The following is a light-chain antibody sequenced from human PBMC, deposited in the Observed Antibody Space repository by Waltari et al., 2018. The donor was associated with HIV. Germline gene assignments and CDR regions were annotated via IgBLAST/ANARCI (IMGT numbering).Light chain of an antibody. CDR1: SSDVGGYNY. CDR2: DAT. CDR3: CSYAGSKTYV. Sequence: QSALTQTRSVSGSPGQSVTISCTGTSSDVGGYNYVSWYQQHTGKAPKLIIYDATQRPSGVPDRFTGSKSGDTASLTMSGLQAEDEADYYCCSYAGSKTYVFGTGTKVTVL. V-gene: IGLV2-11*01. J-gene: IGLJ1*01.